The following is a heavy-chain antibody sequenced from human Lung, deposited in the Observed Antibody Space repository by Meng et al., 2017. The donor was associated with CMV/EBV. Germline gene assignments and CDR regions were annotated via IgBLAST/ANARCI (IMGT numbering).Heavy chain of an antibody. V-gene: IGHV1-2*02. CDR2: INPDSGTT. CDR1: GYSFTGYF. CDR3: ARSRPGSHYYYGMDV. J-gene: IGHJ6*02. Sequence: SXXVSXXASGYSFTGYFVNWVRQAPGQGLEWMGWINPDSGTTDYAPNFRGRVTMTRDTSINTAYMELSRLRSDDTAVYYCARSRPGSHYYYGMDVWGQGXTVTV. D-gene: IGHD1-14*01.